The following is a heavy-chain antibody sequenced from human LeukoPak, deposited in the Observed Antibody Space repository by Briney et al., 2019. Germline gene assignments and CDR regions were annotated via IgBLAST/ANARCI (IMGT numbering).Heavy chain of an antibody. Sequence: GGSLRLSCAASGFTVSSNYISWVRQAPGKGLEWVSVIYSGGSTYYADSVKGRFTISRDNSKNTLYLQMNSLGAEDTAVYYCARDSYGDYRSDAFDIWGQGTMVTVSS. CDR2: IYSGGST. J-gene: IGHJ3*02. CDR3: ARDSYGDYRSDAFDI. CDR1: GFTVSSNY. V-gene: IGHV3-53*01. D-gene: IGHD4-17*01.